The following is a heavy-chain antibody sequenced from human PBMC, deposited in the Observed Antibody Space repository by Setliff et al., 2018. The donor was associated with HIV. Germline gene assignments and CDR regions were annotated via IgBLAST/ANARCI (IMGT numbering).Heavy chain of an antibody. D-gene: IGHD3-9*01. CDR1: AGASNTHA. CDR2: YIPTLHVT. CDR3: ARGGTYFERLFPPSYYMDL. J-gene: IGHJ6*03. V-gene: IGHV1-69*10. Sequence: SVKVSCKASAGASNTHALNWVRQAPGQGLEWIGGYIPTLHVTRYAENIERARVTISADTSVGAIYLDLRGLRMEDTAVYYCARGGTYFERLFPPSYYMDLWGAGTSGTSP.